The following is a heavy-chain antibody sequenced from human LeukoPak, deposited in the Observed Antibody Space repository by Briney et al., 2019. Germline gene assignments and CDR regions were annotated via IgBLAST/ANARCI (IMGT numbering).Heavy chain of an antibody. V-gene: IGHV1-2*02. CDR1: GSTFTGYY. D-gene: IGHD2-2*01. Sequence: ASVKVSYKASGSTFTGYYMHWVRQAPGQGLVCMGWINPNSGGTDYAQKFQGRVTMTRDTSLSTAYMELSRLRSDDTAVYYCTRATSVVVPAADHYYYGMDVWGQGTTVTVSS. CDR2: INPNSGGT. J-gene: IGHJ6*02. CDR3: TRATSVVVPAADHYYYGMDV.